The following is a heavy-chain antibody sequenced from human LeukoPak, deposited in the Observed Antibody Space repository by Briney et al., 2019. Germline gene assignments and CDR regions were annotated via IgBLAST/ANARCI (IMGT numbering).Heavy chain of an antibody. CDR1: GGRVSSNSAA. CDR2: TYYRSKWYN. CDR3: ALDNWNEGYFDY. V-gene: IGHV6-1*01. Sequence: QTLSLTCAVAGGRVSSNSAAWNWIRQSPSRGLEWLGRTYYRSKWYNDYAVSVKSRITINPDTSKNQFSLQLNSVTPEDTAVYYCALDNWNEGYFDYWGQGTLVTVSS. D-gene: IGHD1-1*01. J-gene: IGHJ4*02.